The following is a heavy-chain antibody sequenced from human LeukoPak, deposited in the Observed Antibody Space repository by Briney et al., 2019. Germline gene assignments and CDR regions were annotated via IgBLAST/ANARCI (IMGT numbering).Heavy chain of an antibody. V-gene: IGHV4-59*08. CDR3: AKHIGGGIEDMDV. D-gene: IGHD3-16*02. CDR1: GGSIGTYY. CDR2: IYVAGN. Sequence: SETLSLTCTVSGGSIGTYYWSWGRQSPGKGLEWIGYIYVAGNRYNPYLQSRVTISVNTSRNQFFLKMSSVTTADTAGYYCAKHIGGGIEDMDVWGKGTKVTVSS. J-gene: IGHJ6*03.